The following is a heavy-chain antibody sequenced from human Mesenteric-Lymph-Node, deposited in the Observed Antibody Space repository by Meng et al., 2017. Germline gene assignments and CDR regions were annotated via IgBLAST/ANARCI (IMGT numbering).Heavy chain of an antibody. J-gene: IGHJ4*02. Sequence: HVELELSVPGPVKPSRTLSLNWASAEDSVSSNNAVWNWIRQPPSRGLEWRGRTYYRSKWYNGYAVSVKSPITINPDTSKNQFSLQLHSVTPEDTAMYYCARSGSRGWIDYWGQGTLVTVSS. D-gene: IGHD6-19*01. CDR3: ARSGSRGWIDY. CDR2: TYYRSKWYN. CDR1: EDSVSSNNAV. V-gene: IGHV6-1*01.